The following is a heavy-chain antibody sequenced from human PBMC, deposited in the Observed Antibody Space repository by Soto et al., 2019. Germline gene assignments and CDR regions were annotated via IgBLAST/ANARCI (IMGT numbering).Heavy chain of an antibody. CDR1: GFTFSDYS. V-gene: IGHV3-23*01. D-gene: IGHD1-1*01. Sequence: EVHLLESGGGLVQPGGSLRLSCAASGFTFSDYSMSWVRQTPERGLEWVSTLTRGGTSYYAGSVQGRFTVSRDNSKNTVSLQMHSLRAEDTALYYCTKRATTVPTPGNYFDSWGQGTLVTVSS. CDR3: TKRATTVPTPGNYFDS. J-gene: IGHJ4*02. CDR2: LTRGGTS.